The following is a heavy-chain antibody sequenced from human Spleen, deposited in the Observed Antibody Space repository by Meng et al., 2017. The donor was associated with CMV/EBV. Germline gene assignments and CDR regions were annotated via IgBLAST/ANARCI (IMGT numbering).Heavy chain of an antibody. CDR2: INPNSGGT. D-gene: IGHD3-3*01. CDR1: GYTFTGYY. V-gene: IGHV1-2*02. J-gene: IGHJ4*02. CDR3: ARMAVGDRPPDY. Sequence: ASVKVSCKASGYTFTGYYIHWVRQAPGQGLEWMGWINPNSGGTNYAQKFQGRVTMTRDTSISTAYMELSRLRSDDTAFYYCARMAVGDRPPDYWGQGTLVTVSS.